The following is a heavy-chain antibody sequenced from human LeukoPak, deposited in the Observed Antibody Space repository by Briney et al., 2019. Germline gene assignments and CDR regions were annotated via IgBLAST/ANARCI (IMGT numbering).Heavy chain of an antibody. D-gene: IGHD6-13*01. CDR3: ARHEGSSGWSCHFDH. J-gene: IGHJ4*02. CDR1: GGSFSGYY. V-gene: IGHV4-34*01. CDR2: IYHSGST. Sequence: SETLSLTCAVYGGSFSGYYWSWIRQPPGKGLEWIGNIYHSGSTYYNPSLRSRVTISADTSKNQFSLKLSSVTAADTAVYYCARHEGSSGWSCHFDHWVQVTLVNV.